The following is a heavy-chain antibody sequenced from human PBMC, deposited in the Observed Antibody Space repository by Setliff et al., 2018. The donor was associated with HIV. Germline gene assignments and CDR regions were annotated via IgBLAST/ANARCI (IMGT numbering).Heavy chain of an antibody. J-gene: IGHJ5*02. Sequence: PGGSLRLSCAASGFTLSTYTMNWVRQAPGKGLEWISSICSNIIYIYYADSVRGRFTISRDNVNNSLYLQMNILRVEDTAVYYCAKDFFTGGFDPWGQGTLVTFSS. CDR3: AKDFFTGGFDP. D-gene: IGHD1-1*01. CDR1: GFTLSTYT. V-gene: IGHV3-21*01. CDR2: ICSNIIYI.